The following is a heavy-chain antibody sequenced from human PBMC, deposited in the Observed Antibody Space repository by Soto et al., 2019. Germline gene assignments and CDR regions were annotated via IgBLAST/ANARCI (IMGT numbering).Heavy chain of an antibody. V-gene: IGHV3-30*18. CDR1: GFTFRSYA. J-gene: IGHJ6*02. D-gene: IGHD3-3*01. CDR2: TSYDGSNN. CDR3: AKDQGDDFWSGYFYGMDV. Sequence: QVQLVESGGGVVQPGGSLRLSCAASGFTFRSYAMHWVRQAPGKGLEWVAVTSYDGSNNYYADSVRGRFTISRDNSKNRLYLQMDSLRVDDTALYYCAKDQGDDFWSGYFYGMDVWGQGTRVTVSS.